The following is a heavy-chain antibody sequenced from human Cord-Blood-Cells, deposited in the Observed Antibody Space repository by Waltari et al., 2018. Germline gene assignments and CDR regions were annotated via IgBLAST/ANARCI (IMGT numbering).Heavy chain of an antibody. CDR2: ISSSSSYI. V-gene: IGHV3-21*01. J-gene: IGHJ4*02. Sequence: EVQLVESGGGLVKPGGSLRLSCAASGFTFSSYSMNWVRQAPGKGLEWVSSISSSSSYIYYADSVKVRFTISRDNAKNSLYLQMNSLRAEDTAVYYCASLGYDSYGSTDYWGQGTLVTVSS. CDR3: ASLGYDSYGSTDY. CDR1: GFTFSSYS. D-gene: IGHD5-18*01.